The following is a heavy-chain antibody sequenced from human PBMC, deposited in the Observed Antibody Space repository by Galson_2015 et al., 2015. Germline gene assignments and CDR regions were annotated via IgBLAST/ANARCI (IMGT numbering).Heavy chain of an antibody. CDR2: IRSKAYGGTT. CDR1: GFTFGDYA. Sequence: SLRLSCAASGFTFGDYAMRWFRQAPGKGLEWVGFIRSKAYGGTTEYAASVKGRFTISRDDSKSIAYMQMNSLQTEDTAVYYCTRGGWVGLFSQASWGQGTLVTVSS. J-gene: IGHJ4*02. V-gene: IGHV3-49*03. CDR3: TRGGWVGLFSQAS. D-gene: IGHD6-19*01.